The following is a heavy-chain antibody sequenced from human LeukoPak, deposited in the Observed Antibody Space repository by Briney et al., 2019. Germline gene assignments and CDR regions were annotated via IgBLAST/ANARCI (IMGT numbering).Heavy chain of an antibody. V-gene: IGHV3-30*02. CDR1: GFTFSSYS. CDR2: IRSDGSIK. J-gene: IGHJ4*02. Sequence: PGGSLSLSCAASGFTFSSYSMNWVRQAPGKGLEWVAFIRSDGSIKYYIDSVKGRFTISRDNSKNTLYLQLNSLRAEDTAVYYCARNPLDYWGQGTLVTVSS. CDR3: ARNPLDY.